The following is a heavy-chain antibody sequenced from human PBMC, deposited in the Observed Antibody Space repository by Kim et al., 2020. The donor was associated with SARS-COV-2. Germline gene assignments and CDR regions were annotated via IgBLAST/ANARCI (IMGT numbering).Heavy chain of an antibody. CDR3: ARVDFADYNFDY. Sequence: KYYVDSVKARFTISRDNAKNSLYLQMNSLRAEDTAVYYCARVDFADYNFDYWGQGTLVTVSS. J-gene: IGHJ4*02. D-gene: IGHD3-9*01. CDR2: K. V-gene: IGHV3-7*01.